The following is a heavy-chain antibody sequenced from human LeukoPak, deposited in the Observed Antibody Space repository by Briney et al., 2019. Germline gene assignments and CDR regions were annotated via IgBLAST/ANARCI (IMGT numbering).Heavy chain of an antibody. CDR2: IWYDGSGK. CDR3: ARANYYGMDV. V-gene: IGHV3-33*01. CDR1: GFTFSRYG. Sequence: PGGSLRLSCAASGFTFSRYGMHWVRQAPGKGLEWVAGIWYDGSGKNYADSVKGRFTISKDNSRNTLDLQMNSLRAEDTAMYYCARANYYGMDVWGQGTTVTVSS. J-gene: IGHJ6*02.